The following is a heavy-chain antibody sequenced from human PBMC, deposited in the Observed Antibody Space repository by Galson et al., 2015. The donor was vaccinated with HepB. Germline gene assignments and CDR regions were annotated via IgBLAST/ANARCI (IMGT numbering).Heavy chain of an antibody. V-gene: IGHV3-33*01. CDR2: IWYDGSNK. Sequence: SLRLPCAASGFTFSSYGMHWVRQAPGKGLEWVAVIWYDGSNKYYADSVKGRFTISRDNSKNTLYLQMNSLRAEDTAVYYCARDRAVGATTDWFDPWGQGTLVTVSS. J-gene: IGHJ5*02. CDR1: GFTFSSYG. D-gene: IGHD1-26*01. CDR3: ARDRAVGATTDWFDP.